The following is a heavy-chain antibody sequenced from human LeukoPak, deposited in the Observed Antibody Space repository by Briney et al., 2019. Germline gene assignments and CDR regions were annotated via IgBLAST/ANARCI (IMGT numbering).Heavy chain of an antibody. J-gene: IGHJ4*02. CDR3: ARDLVVATGPDY. CDR1: GFTLSSYW. Sequence: PGGSLRLSCAASGFTLSSYWMHWVRQAPGKGLVWVSRINNDRSTTNYADSVKGRFTISRDNAKNTLYLQMNSLRVEDTAVYYCARDLVVATGPDYWGQGTLVTVSS. D-gene: IGHD5-12*01. V-gene: IGHV3-74*01. CDR2: INNDRSTT.